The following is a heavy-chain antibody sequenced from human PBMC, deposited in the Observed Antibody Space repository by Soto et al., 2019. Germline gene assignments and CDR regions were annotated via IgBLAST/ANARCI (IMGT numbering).Heavy chain of an antibody. CDR2: INPSGGST. CDR1: GYTFTSYD. CDR3: AREGNYYDSSGYYRPLYY. J-gene: IGHJ4*02. D-gene: IGHD3-22*01. V-gene: IGHV1-46*01. Sequence: GASVKVSCKASGYTFTSYDMHWVRQAPGQGLEWMGIINPSGGSTSYAQKFQGRVTMTRDTSTSTVYMELSSLRSEDTAVYYCAREGNYYDSSGYYRPLYYWGQGTLVTVSS.